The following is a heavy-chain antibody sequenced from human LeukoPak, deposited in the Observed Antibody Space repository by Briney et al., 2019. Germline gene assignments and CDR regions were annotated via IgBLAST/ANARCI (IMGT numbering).Heavy chain of an antibody. CDR2: IWYDGSNK. J-gene: IGHJ4*02. V-gene: IGHV3-33*01. CDR1: GFTFSSYG. D-gene: IGHD5-18*01. Sequence: QPGRSLRLSCAASGFTFSSYGMHWVRQAPGKGLEWAAVIWYDGSNKYYADSVKGRFTISRDNSKNTLYLQMNSLRAEDTAVYYCARTETAMVSFDYWGQGTLVTVSS. CDR3: ARTETAMVSFDY.